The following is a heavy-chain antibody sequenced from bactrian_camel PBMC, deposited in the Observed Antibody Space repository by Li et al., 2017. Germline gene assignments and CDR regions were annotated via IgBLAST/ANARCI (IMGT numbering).Heavy chain of an antibody. CDR1: GHSRGSNC. D-gene: IGHD5*01. V-gene: IGHV3-3*01. J-gene: IGHJ4*01. Sequence: HVQLVESGGGSVQTGGSLRLSCVVSGHSRGSNCVGWYRLPPGRAPAEREGIAAIRRSRGETWYDDPVTGRFTISQDNAKKTTYLQMDHLRTEDTAIYYCAAGWSYGVGTLLRRHYDYWGQGTQVTVS. CDR2: IRRSRGET. CDR3: AAGWSYGVGTLLRRHYDY.